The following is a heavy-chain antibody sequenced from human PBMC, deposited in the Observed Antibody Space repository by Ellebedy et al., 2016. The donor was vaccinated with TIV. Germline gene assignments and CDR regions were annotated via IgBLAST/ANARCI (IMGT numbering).Heavy chain of an antibody. CDR2: IKQDGSAK. CDR1: GFTFSSYW. V-gene: IGHV3-7*01. D-gene: IGHD1-26*01. J-gene: IGHJ4*02. Sequence: GESLKISCEASGFTFSSYWMSWVRQAPGNGLGWVAGIKQDGSAKYYLDPVTGRFTISRDNAKSSLYLQMNSLRVEDTGVYYCATQWELYDWGQGTLVTVSS. CDR3: ATQWELYD.